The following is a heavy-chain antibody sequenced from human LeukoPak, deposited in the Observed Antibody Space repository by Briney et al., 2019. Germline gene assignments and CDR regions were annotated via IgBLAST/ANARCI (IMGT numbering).Heavy chain of an antibody. J-gene: IGHJ4*02. Sequence: GRSLRLSCVASGFTFSSYAMHWVRQAPGKGLEWVAVISYDGSNKYYADSVKGRFTISRDNSRNTLYLQMNTLRAEDTAVYLCAKSPVSSCRGSFCYPFDYWGQGNLVTVSS. CDR1: GFTFSSYA. CDR2: ISYDGSNK. D-gene: IGHD2-15*01. V-gene: IGHV3-30*04. CDR3: AKSPVSSCRGSFCYPFDY.